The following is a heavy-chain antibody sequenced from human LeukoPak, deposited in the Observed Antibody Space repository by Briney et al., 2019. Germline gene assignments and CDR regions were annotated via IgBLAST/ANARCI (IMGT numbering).Heavy chain of an antibody. Sequence: GGSLRLSCAASGFTFSSYAMSWVRQAPGKGLEWVSAISGSGGSTYYADSVKGRFTISRDNSKNTLYLQMNSLKTEDTAVYYCTTDFGYYDFWSGYQPFDYWGQGTLVTASS. D-gene: IGHD3-3*01. CDR3: TTDFGYYDFWSGYQPFDY. CDR1: GFTFSSYA. J-gene: IGHJ4*02. CDR2: ISGSGGST. V-gene: IGHV3-23*01.